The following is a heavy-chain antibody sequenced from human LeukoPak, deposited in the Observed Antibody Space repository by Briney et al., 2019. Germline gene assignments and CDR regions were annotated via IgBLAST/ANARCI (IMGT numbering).Heavy chain of an antibody. D-gene: IGHD3-10*01. CDR3: ARDIRFEEGADAFDI. CDR1: GFTFSGSA. CDR2: ISSKANSYAT. V-gene: IGHV3-73*01. J-gene: IGHJ3*02. Sequence: GGSLRLSCAASGFTFSGSAMHWVRQASGKGLEWVGRISSKANSYATAYAASVKGRFTISRDDSKNTAYLQMNSLKTEDTAVYYCARDIRFEEGADAFDIWGQGTMVTVSS.